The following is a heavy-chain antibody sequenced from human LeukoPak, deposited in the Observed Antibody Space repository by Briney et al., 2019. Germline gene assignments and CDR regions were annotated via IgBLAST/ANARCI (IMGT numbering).Heavy chain of an antibody. Sequence: ASVKVSCKASGYTFTSYGISWVRQAPGQGLEWMGWISAYNGNTNYAQKLQGRVTMTTDTSTSTAYMELRSLRPDDTAVYYCARDLRPHDGDNAEYFQHWGQGTLVTVSS. CDR2: ISAYNGNT. V-gene: IGHV1-18*01. J-gene: IGHJ1*01. D-gene: IGHD4-17*01. CDR3: ARDLRPHDGDNAEYFQH. CDR1: GYTFTSYG.